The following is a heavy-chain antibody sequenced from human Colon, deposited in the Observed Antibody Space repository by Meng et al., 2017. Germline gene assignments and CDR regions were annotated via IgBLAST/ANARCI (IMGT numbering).Heavy chain of an antibody. V-gene: IGHV4-4*02. D-gene: IGHD6-19*01. J-gene: IGHJ4*02. Sequence: VEWKGSGPGVVSLSGTLPLNCSVYGFSINGRNWCRWARQAAVKWMEWIGQNDLSGKTDYDPSLKSRFTISLDKSMNQLFLEVYFXXAADTXXXYCARHLGWEFDYWGQGNLVTASS. CDR2: NDLSGKT. CDR3: ARHLGWEFDY. CDR1: GFSINGRNW.